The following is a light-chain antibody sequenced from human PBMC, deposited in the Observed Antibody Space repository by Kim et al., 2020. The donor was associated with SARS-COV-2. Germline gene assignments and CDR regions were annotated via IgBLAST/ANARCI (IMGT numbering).Light chain of an antibody. Sequence: GQSVTISCTGTSSDVGGYDFVSWYQQHPGKAPKVIIYHVTERPSGVPDRLSGSKFGNTASLTISGLQAEDEADYYCCSYADGDNWVFGGGTKLTVL. CDR3: CSYADGDNWV. J-gene: IGLJ3*02. CDR1: SSDVGGYDF. CDR2: HVT. V-gene: IGLV2-11*03.